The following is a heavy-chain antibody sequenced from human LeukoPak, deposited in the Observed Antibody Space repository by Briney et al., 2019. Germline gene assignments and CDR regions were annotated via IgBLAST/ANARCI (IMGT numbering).Heavy chain of an antibody. CDR1: GFTFSSYA. CDR3: TIDYYYYGMDV. V-gene: IGHV3-23*01. CDR2: MSDSGVSS. J-gene: IGHJ6*02. Sequence: GGSLRLSCAASGFTFSSYAMSWVRQAPGKGLEWVSGMSDSGVSSYYADSVKGRFTISRDNSKNTLYLQMNSLRAEDTAVYYCTIDYYYYGMDVWGQGTTVTVSS.